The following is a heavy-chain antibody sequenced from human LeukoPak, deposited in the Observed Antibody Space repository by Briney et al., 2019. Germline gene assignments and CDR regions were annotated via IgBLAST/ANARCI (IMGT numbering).Heavy chain of an antibody. V-gene: IGHV1-24*01. CDR2: FDPEDGET. D-gene: IGHD6-13*01. CDR1: GYTLTELS. J-gene: IGHJ4*02. Sequence: GASVKVSCKVSGYTLTELSMHWVRQAPGKGLEWMGGFDPEDGETIYAQKFQGRVTMTEDTSTDTAYMELSSLRSEDMAVYYCAIPGGSSRDFDYWGQGTLVTVSS. CDR3: AIPGGSSRDFDY.